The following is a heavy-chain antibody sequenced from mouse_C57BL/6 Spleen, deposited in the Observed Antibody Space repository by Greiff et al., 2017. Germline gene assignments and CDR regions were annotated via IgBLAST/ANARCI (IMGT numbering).Heavy chain of an antibody. V-gene: IGHV1-15*01. J-gene: IGHJ3*01. CDR2: IDPETGGT. D-gene: IGHD2-2*01. CDR3: TRGNGYGGFAY. CDR1: GYTFTDYE. Sequence: VQLQQSGAELVRPGASVTLSCKASGYTFTDYEMHWVKQTPVHGLEWIGAIDPETGGTAYNQKFKGKAILTADKSSSTAYMELRSLTSEDSAVSYCTRGNGYGGFAYWGQGTLVTVSA.